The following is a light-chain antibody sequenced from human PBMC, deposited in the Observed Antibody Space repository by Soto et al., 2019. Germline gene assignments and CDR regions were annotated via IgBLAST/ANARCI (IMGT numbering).Light chain of an antibody. J-gene: IGLJ1*01. V-gene: IGLV1-51*01. CDR3: LSYAGSYNFV. CDR1: SSNIGGNS. CDR2: DDN. Sequence: QSVLTQPPSVSAAPGQKVTISCSGSSSNIGGNSVSWYQQLPGTAPKLLIYDDNKRPSGIPDRFSGSKSGTSATLGITGFQTGDEADYYCLSYAGSYNFVLGSGTKVTVL.